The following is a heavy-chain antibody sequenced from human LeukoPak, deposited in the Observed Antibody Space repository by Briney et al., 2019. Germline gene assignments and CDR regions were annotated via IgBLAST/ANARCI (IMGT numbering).Heavy chain of an antibody. J-gene: IGHJ4*02. CDR2: IDDNEKT. CDR3: AASQSDYYNSGTYHKIHY. CDR1: GGSISRPDHY. D-gene: IGHD3-10*01. Sequence: SETLSLTCSVSGGSISRPDHYWSWIRQPPGKGLEWIGFIDDNEKTHYSPSFESRVPISGDTSNNHFSLTLNFVTAADTAIYYCAASQSDYYNSGTYHKIHYWGRGALVTVSS. V-gene: IGHV4-30-4*01.